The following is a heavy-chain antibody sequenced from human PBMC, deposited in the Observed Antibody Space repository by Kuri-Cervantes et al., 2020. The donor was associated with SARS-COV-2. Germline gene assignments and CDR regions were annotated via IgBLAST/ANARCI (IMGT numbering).Heavy chain of an antibody. CDR2: INSDGSST. D-gene: IGHD1-1*01. CDR3: ARKGTNSRLDV. J-gene: IGHJ4*02. V-gene: IGHV3-74*01. CDR1: GLTFSSNW. Sequence: ETLSLTCVASGLTFSSNWMHWVRQAPGKGLVCVSRINSDGSSTDYADSVKGRFTISRDNVKNTLYLQMNSLRAEDTAVYYCARKGTNSRLDVWGRGTLVTVSS.